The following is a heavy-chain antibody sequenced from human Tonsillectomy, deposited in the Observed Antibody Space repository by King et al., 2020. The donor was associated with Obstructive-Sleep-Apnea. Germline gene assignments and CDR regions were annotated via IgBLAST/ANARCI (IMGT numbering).Heavy chain of an antibody. CDR3: ARFVSEGGYQLLSFIDY. Sequence: VQLVESGPEVKKPGESLRISCKGSGYRCSNSWISWVRQLPGKGLEWMGRMYPADSYTTYSPSFQGHIGISADKSTSTAYLQWSSLRASDTAMYYCARFVSEGGYQLLSFIDYWGQGTLVTVSS. V-gene: IGHV5-10-1*03. J-gene: IGHJ4*02. CDR1: GYRCSNSW. D-gene: IGHD2-2*01. CDR2: MYPADSYT.